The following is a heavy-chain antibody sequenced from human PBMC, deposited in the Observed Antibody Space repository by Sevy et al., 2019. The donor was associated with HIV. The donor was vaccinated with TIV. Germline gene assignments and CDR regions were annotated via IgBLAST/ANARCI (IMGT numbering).Heavy chain of an antibody. Sequence: GSLRLSCAASGFSYSSYGMHWVRQAPGKGLEWVAYIQYDGSNKDYSDSVKGRFTISRDNSKNTLDLQMNSLRVEDTAVYYCVKEGGGEGGDHWGQGTLVTVSS. D-gene: IGHD2-21*01. CDR1: GFSYSSYG. CDR2: IQYDGSNK. CDR3: VKEGGGEGGDH. V-gene: IGHV3-30*02. J-gene: IGHJ4*02.